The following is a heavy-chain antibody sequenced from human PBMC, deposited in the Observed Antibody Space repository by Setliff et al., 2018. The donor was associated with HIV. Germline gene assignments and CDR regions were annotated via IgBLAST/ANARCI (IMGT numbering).Heavy chain of an antibody. V-gene: IGHV1-46*01. CDR1: GYTFTSCF. Sequence: ASVKVSCKASGYTFTSCFMHWVRQAPGQGLEYMGIINPSDGTTDYTQKFQDRVTMTSDTSTSAVYMELRSLRSEDTAIYYCVKEYHTEVADTRVANYFDYWGQGTLVTVSS. CDR2: INPSDGTT. CDR3: VKEYHTEVADTRVANYFDY. J-gene: IGHJ4*02. D-gene: IGHD2-15*01.